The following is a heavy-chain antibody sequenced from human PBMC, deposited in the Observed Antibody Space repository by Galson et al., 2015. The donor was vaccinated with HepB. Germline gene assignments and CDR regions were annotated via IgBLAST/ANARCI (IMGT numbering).Heavy chain of an antibody. CDR1: GGTFSSYA. V-gene: IGHV1-69*13. D-gene: IGHD3-22*01. Sequence: SVKVSCKASGGTFSSYAISWVRQAPGQGLEWMGGIIPIFGTANYAQKFQGRVTITADESTSTAYMELSSLRSEDTAVYYCARGYYYDSNRLYYYYYYGMDVWGQGTTVTVSS. J-gene: IGHJ6*02. CDR3: ARGYYYDSNRLYYYYYYGMDV. CDR2: IIPIFGTA.